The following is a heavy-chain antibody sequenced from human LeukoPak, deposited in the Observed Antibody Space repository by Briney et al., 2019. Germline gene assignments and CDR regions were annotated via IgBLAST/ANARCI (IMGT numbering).Heavy chain of an antibody. CDR2: IYYSGST. J-gene: IGHJ5*02. CDR1: GGSISSYY. CDR3: ARFTPQGYGWGGYNRFDP. D-gene: IGHD3-16*01. Sequence: SSETLSLTCTVSGGSISSYYWNWIRQPPGKGLEWIGYIYYSGSTNYNPSLKSRVTISVDTSKNQFSLKLTSVTAADTAVYYCARFTPQGYGWGGYNRFDPWGQGTLVTVSS. V-gene: IGHV4-59*01.